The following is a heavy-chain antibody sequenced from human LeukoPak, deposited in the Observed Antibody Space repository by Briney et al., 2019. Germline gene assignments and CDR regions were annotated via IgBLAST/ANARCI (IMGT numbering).Heavy chain of an antibody. J-gene: IGHJ4*02. CDR1: GYSFPSYW. V-gene: IGHV5-10-1*01. D-gene: IGHD6-19*01. Sequence: GESLKISCKVSGYSFPSYWITWVRQVPGKGLEWMGRIAPSDSYTNYNPSFEGHVTMSVEKSITTVYLQWSSLKASDTAMYYCATLGVRMVVAGFDYWGQGTLVTVSS. CDR3: ATLGVRMVVAGFDY. CDR2: IAPSDSYT.